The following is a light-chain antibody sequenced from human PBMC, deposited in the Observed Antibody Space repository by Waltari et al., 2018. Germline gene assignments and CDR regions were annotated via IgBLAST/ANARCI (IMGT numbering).Light chain of an antibody. J-gene: IGKJ2*01. CDR1: QSISSW. CDR3: QQYNSYPYT. V-gene: IGKV1-5*03. CDR2: KAS. Sequence: DIQMTQSPSTLSASVGDRVTITCRASQSISSWLAWYQQKPGKAPKLLIYKASNLGSGVPSRFSGSGSWTEFTLTIRRLQPDDFATYYCQQYNSYPYTFGQGTKLEIK.